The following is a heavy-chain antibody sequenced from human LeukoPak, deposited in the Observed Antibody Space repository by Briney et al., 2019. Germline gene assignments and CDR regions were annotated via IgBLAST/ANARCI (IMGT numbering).Heavy chain of an antibody. V-gene: IGHV4-59*01. J-gene: IGHJ6*02. D-gene: IGHD4-17*01. CDR3: ARYGDYYYYGMDV. Sequence: PSETLSLTCTVSGVSISSYYWSWIRQPPGKGLEWVGYIYHSGTTKYNPSLNSRVTISIDTSENQFSLKLNSVTAADTAVYYCARYGDYYYYGMDVWDQGTTVTVSS. CDR1: GVSISSYY. CDR2: IYHSGTT.